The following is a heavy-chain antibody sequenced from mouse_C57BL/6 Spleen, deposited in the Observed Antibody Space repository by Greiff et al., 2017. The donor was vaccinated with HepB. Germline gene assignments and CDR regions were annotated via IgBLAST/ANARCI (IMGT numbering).Heavy chain of an antibody. Sequence: QVQLKQSGAELARPGASVKLSCKASGYTFTSYGISWVKQRTGQGLEWIGEIYPRSGNTYYNEKFKGKATLTADKSSSTAYMELRSLTSEDSAVYFCARGDLLRSRSGGYFDYWGQGTTLTVSS. V-gene: IGHV1-81*01. CDR3: ARGDLLRSRSGGYFDY. CDR2: IYPRSGNT. J-gene: IGHJ2*01. D-gene: IGHD1-1*01. CDR1: GYTFTSYG.